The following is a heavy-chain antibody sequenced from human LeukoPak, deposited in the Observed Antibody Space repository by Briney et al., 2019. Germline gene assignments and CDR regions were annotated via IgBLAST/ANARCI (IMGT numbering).Heavy chain of an antibody. D-gene: IGHD3-10*01. V-gene: IGHV3-74*01. CDR1: GFTFRKYW. Sequence: AGGSLRLSCAASGFTFRKYWLHWVRQAPGKGLVWVSRINPDDGSTSYADSVKGRFTISRDNAKSTLYLQMNSLRAEDTAVYYCARETRGESDYWGHGTLVTVSS. CDR2: INPDDGST. CDR3: ARETRGESDY. J-gene: IGHJ4*01.